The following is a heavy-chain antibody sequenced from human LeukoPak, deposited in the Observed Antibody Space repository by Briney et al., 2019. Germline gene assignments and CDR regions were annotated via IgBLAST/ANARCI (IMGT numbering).Heavy chain of an antibody. D-gene: IGHD3-10*01. CDR3: AKNGHGSGSYYPRTKYYFDY. Sequence: PGGSLRLSCAASGFTFSSYAMSWVRQAPGKGLEWVSAISGSGGSTYYADSVKGRFTISRDNSKNTLYLQMNSLRAEDTAVYYCAKNGHGSGSYYPRTKYYFDYWGQGTLVTVSS. V-gene: IGHV3-23*01. J-gene: IGHJ4*02. CDR1: GFTFSSYA. CDR2: ISGSGGST.